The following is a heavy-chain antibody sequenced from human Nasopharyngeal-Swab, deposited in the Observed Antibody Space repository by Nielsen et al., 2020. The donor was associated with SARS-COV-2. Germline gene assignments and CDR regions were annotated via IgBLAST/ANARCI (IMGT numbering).Heavy chain of an antibody. CDR2: SYHSGST. V-gene: IGHV4-4*02. Sequence: VRQAPGKGLEWIGESYHSGSTNYNPSVKSRVTISVDKSKNQFSLKLSSVTAADTAVYYCARQPDRYYYDSSGYSDYWGQGTLVTVSS. D-gene: IGHD3-22*01. J-gene: IGHJ4*02. CDR3: ARQPDRYYYDSSGYSDY.